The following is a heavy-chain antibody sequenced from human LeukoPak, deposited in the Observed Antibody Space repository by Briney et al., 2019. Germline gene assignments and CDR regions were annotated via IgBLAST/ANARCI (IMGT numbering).Heavy chain of an antibody. J-gene: IGHJ3*02. V-gene: IGHV1-2*02. Sequence: ASVKVSCKASGYTFIGYYMHWVRQAPGQGLEWMGRIDPDSGGTSYAQKFQGRVTMTRDTSISTAYVELSRLRSDDTAVYYCAREYYDSSGRKHAFDIWGQGTMVTVSS. CDR3: AREYYDSSGRKHAFDI. CDR2: IDPDSGGT. D-gene: IGHD3-22*01. CDR1: GYTFIGYY.